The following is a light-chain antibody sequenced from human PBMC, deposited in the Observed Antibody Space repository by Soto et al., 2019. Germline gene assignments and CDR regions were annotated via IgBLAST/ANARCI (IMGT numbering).Light chain of an antibody. CDR1: QSVSSSY. Sequence: EFVLTQSPGTLSLSPGERATLSCRASQSVSSSYLAWYQQKPGQAPRLLIYGASSRATGIQDKFSGSGSGTDFTLTISRLEPEDFAVYYCQQYGSSPLTFGGGTKVEIK. V-gene: IGKV3-20*01. J-gene: IGKJ4*01. CDR2: GAS. CDR3: QQYGSSPLT.